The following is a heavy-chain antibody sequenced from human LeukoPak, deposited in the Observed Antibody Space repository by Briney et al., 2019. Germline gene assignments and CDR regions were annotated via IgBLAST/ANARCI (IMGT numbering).Heavy chain of an antibody. Sequence: GASVKVSCKASGGTFSSYAISWVRQAPGQGLEWMGGIIPIFGTANYAQKFQGRVTITTDESTSTAYMELSSLRSEDTAVYYCARGHYDFWSGYYSHFDYWGQGTLVTVSS. J-gene: IGHJ4*02. CDR3: ARGHYDFWSGYYSHFDY. V-gene: IGHV1-69*05. D-gene: IGHD3-3*01. CDR1: GGTFSSYA. CDR2: IIPIFGTA.